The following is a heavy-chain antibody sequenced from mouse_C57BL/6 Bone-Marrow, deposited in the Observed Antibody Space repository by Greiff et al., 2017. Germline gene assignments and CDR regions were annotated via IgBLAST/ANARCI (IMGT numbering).Heavy chain of an antibody. CDR2: ISSGGSYT. Sequence: EVQLQESGGDLVKPGGSLKLSCAASGFTFSSYGMSWVRQTPDQRLEWVATISSGGSYTYYPDSVKGRFTISRDNARNTLYLQMSSLKSEDTAMYYCARTTTVVDYAMDYWGQGTSVTVSS. J-gene: IGHJ4*01. V-gene: IGHV5-6*01. CDR3: ARTTTVVDYAMDY. CDR1: GFTFSSYG. D-gene: IGHD1-1*01.